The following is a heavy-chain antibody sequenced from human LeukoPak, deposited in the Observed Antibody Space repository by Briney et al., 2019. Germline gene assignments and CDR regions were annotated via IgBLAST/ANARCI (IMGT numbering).Heavy chain of an antibody. CDR3: ARGYCSSTSCYLNWFDP. CDR2: IYYSGST. D-gene: IGHD2-2*01. Sequence: PSQTLSLTCTVSGGSISSGVYYWSWIRQPPGKGLEWIGYIYYSGSTYYNPSLKSRVTISVDTSKNQFSLKLSSVTAADTAVYYCARGYCSSTSCYLNWFDPWGQGTLVTVSS. J-gene: IGHJ5*02. CDR1: GGSISSGVYY. V-gene: IGHV4-30-4*08.